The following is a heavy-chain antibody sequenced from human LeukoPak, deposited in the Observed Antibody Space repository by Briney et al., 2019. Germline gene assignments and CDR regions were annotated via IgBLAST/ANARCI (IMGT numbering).Heavy chain of an antibody. D-gene: IGHD6-13*01. V-gene: IGHV3-9*02. CDR3: AKDATGSSWYGADY. Sequence: GGSLRLSCAVSGFTSDDHAMHWVRQAPGRGLEWVSGISWNSGSIGYADSVKGRFTISRDNAKNSLYLQMNSLRAEDTALYYCAKDATGSSWYGADYWGQGTLVTVSS. CDR2: ISWNSGSI. J-gene: IGHJ4*02. CDR1: GFTSDDHA.